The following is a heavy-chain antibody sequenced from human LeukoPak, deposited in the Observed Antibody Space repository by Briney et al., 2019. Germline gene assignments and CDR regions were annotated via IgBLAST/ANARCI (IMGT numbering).Heavy chain of an antibody. CDR1: VFSFSDYW. J-gene: IGHJ4*02. CDR3: AKDLYCSSTSCYEAVY. CDR2: ISGSGGST. V-gene: IGHV3-23*01. Sequence: GGSLRPSCAASVFSFSDYWMRWVRQAPGKGLEGVSSISGSGGSTYYADSVKGRITISRDNSKNTLYLQMNSLRAEDTAVYYCAKDLYCSSTSCYEAVYWGQGTLVTVSS. D-gene: IGHD2-2*01.